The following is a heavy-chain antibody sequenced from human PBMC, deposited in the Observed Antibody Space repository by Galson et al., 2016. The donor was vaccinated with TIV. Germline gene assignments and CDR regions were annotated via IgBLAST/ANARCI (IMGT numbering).Heavy chain of an antibody. CDR1: GVSISSSTYY. J-gene: IGHJ4*02. V-gene: IGHV4-39*07. CDR2: INHSGST. D-gene: IGHD5-24*01. CDR3: ARGGRDGYNYVPEKAIDS. Sequence: SETLSLTCTVSGVSISSSTYYWGWIRQPPGKGLEWIGEINHSGSTNYNPSLKSRVTISLDTSKNQFSLKLSSVTAADTAVYHCARGGRDGYNYVPEKAIDSWGQGTLVTVSS.